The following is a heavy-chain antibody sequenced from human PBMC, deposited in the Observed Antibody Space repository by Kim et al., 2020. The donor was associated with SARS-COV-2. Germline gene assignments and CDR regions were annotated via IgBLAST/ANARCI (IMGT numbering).Heavy chain of an antibody. CDR3: ATGPIRRTNWFDP. CDR2: FDPEDGET. J-gene: IGHJ5*02. Sequence: ASVKVSCKVSGYTLTELSMHWVRQAPGKGLEWMGGFDPEDGETIYAQKFQGRVTMSEDTSTDTAYMELSSLRSEDTAVYYCATGPIRRTNWFDPWGQGTLVTVSS. CDR1: GYTLTELS. V-gene: IGHV1-24*01.